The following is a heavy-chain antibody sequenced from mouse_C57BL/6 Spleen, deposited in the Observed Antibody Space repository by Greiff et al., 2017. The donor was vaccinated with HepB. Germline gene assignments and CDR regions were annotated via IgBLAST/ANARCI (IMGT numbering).Heavy chain of an antibody. CDR1: GFTFSSYA. D-gene: IGHD2-3*01. V-gene: IGHV5-9-1*02. J-gene: IGHJ3*01. CDR2: ISSGGDYI. CDR3: TRGDGYSLFAY. Sequence: EVKLVESGEGLVKPGGSLKLSCAASGFTFSSYAMSWVRQTPEKRLEWVAYISSGGDYIYYADTVKGRFTISRDKARNTLYLQMSSLKSEDTAMYYCTRGDGYSLFAYWGQGTLVTVSA.